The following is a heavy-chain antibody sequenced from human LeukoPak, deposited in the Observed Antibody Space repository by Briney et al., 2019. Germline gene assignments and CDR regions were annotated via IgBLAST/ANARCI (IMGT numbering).Heavy chain of an antibody. CDR3: TTDQGSLGMTQWLRPFDY. J-gene: IGHJ4*02. V-gene: IGHV3-21*01. Sequence: PGGSLRLSCAASGFTFSSYSMNWVRQAPGKGLEWVSSISSSSYIYYADSVKGRFTISRDNAKNSLYLQMNSLRAEDTAVYYCTTDQGSLGMTQWLRPFDYWGQGTLVTVSS. CDR1: GFTFSSYS. D-gene: IGHD5-12*01. CDR2: ISSSSYI.